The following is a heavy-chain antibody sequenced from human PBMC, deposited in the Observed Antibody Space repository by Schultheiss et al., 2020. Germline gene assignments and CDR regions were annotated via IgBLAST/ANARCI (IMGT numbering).Heavy chain of an antibody. V-gene: IGHV3-74*01. CDR2: INSDGSST. CDR1: GFTFSSYW. J-gene: IGHJ4*02. Sequence: WGSLRLSCAASGFTFSSYWMHWVRQAPGKGLVWVSRINSDGSSTSYADSVKGRFTISRDNAKNTLNLQMNSLRAEDTAVYYCARVAYSSSDFDYWGQGTLVTVSS. CDR3: ARVAYSSSDFDY. D-gene: IGHD6-13*01.